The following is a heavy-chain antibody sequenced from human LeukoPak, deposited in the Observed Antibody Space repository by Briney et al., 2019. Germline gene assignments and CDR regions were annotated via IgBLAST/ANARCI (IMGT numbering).Heavy chain of an antibody. V-gene: IGHV3-21*01. CDR2: ISSSSSYI. CDR1: GFTFSSYS. Sequence: GGSLRLSCAASGFTFSSYSMNWVRQAPGKGLEWVSPISSSSSYIYYADSVKGRFTISRDNAKNSLYLQMNSLRAEDTAVYYCARDRDYYDFWSAKGYWGQGTLVTVSS. CDR3: ARDRDYYDFWSAKGY. D-gene: IGHD3-3*01. J-gene: IGHJ4*02.